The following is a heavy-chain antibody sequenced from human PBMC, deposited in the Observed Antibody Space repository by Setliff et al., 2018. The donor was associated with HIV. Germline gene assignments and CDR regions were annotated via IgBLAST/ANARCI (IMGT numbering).Heavy chain of an antibody. D-gene: IGHD2-15*01. CDR1: GASFSGYY. V-gene: IGHV4-34*10. CDR3: ARSPGGGRLPYFFDF. J-gene: IGHJ4*02. CDR2: INHSGIT. Sequence: PSETLSLTCAVYGASFSGYYWAWIRQSPERGLEFIGEINHSGITNYNPSLKSRVTLPRDASKNQLFLKLTSVTAADTAIYYCARSPGGGRLPYFFDFWGQGTLVTVSS.